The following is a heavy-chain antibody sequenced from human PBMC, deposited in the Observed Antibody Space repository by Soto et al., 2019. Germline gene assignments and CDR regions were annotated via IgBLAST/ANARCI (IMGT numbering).Heavy chain of an antibody. J-gene: IGHJ4*02. D-gene: IGHD2-2*01. Sequence: QVQLVESGGGVVQPGRSLRLSCAASGFTFSSYAMHWVRQAPGKGLEWVAVISYDGSNKYYADSVKGRFTISRDSSKNTLYLQMNSLRAEDTAVYYCAKVVVARTNWYYFDCWGQGTLVTVSS. V-gene: IGHV3-30*04. CDR1: GFTFSSYA. CDR2: ISYDGSNK. CDR3: AKVVVARTNWYYFDC.